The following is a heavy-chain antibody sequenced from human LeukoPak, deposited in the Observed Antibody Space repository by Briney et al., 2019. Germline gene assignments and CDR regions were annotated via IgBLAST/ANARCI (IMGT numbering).Heavy chain of an antibody. D-gene: IGHD4-23*01. CDR2: INPDGSRT. J-gene: IGHJ4*02. CDR1: GFTFSNYW. V-gene: IGHV3-74*01. Sequence: GGSLRLSCTASGFTFSNYWVHWVRQAPGKGLVWVSRINPDGSRTDYADSVKGRFTISRDNAKNTLYLQMNSLRAEDAAVYFCARDLRGKSDYWGQGTLVTVSS. CDR3: ARDLRGKSDY.